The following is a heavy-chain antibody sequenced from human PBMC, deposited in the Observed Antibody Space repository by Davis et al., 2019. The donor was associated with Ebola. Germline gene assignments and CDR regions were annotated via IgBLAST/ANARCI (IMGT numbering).Heavy chain of an antibody. V-gene: IGHV3-23*01. CDR3: ARDGGFGELLYNWFDP. D-gene: IGHD3-10*01. J-gene: IGHJ5*02. CDR2: ISGSGGST. CDR1: GFTFSSYA. Sequence: PGGSLRLSCAASGFTFSSYAMSWVRQAPGKGLEWVSAISGSGGSTYYADSVKGRFTISRDNSKNTLYLQMNSLRAEDTAVYYCARDGGFGELLYNWFDPWGQGTLVTVSS.